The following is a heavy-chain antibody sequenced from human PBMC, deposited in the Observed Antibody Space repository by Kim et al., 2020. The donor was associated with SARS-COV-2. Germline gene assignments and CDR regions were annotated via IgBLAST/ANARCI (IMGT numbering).Heavy chain of an antibody. V-gene: IGHV1-8*01. J-gene: IGHJ5*02. CDR3: ARGQVRFDP. Sequence: GNTGYAQRFQGRDTMTRNTSRSTAYMELSSLRSEDTAVYYCARGQVRFDPWGQGTLVTVSS. CDR2: GNT.